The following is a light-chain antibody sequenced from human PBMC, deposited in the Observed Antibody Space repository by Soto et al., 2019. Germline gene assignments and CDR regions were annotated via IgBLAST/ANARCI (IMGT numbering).Light chain of an antibody. J-gene: IGLJ3*02. V-gene: IGLV2-14*01. Sequence: QSALTQPASVSRSAGQSITIFCPGTMRDVGAYNLVSWYQQHPGTATKLIIYEVRNRPSGISSRFSGSRSGNTASLTISGLQPEDEGDYYCSAYTARSTLVFGGGTKVTVL. CDR2: EVR. CDR3: SAYTARSTLV. CDR1: MRDVGAYNL.